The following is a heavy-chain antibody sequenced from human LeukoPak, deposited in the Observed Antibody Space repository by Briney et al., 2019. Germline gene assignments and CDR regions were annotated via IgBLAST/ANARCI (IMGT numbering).Heavy chain of an antibody. CDR3: ARGGVVVVPAAMLRRAFDI. CDR2: IYHSGST. J-gene: IGHJ3*02. CDR1: GGSISSSNW. Sequence: SETLSLTCAVSGGSISSSNWWSWARQPPGKGLEWIGEIYHSGSTNYNPSLKSRVTISVDKSKNQFSLKLSSVTAADTAVYYCARGGVVVVPAAMLRRAFDIWGQGTMVTVSS. D-gene: IGHD2-2*01. V-gene: IGHV4-4*02.